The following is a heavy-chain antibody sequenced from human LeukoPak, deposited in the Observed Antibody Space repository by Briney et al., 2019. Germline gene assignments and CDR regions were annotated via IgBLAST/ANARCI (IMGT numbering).Heavy chain of an antibody. V-gene: IGHV3-23*01. CDR2: TSSSDAGT. CDR3: AREGAGGYSRRGAFDI. J-gene: IGHJ3*02. Sequence: GGSLRLSCAASGFTLSTYAMSWVRQTPGKGLEWVAATSSSDAGTYHADSVRGRFTISRDNSKNSLYLQMNSLRAEDTAVYYCAREGAGGYSRRGAFDIWGQGTMVTVSS. CDR1: GFTLSTYA. D-gene: IGHD3-22*01.